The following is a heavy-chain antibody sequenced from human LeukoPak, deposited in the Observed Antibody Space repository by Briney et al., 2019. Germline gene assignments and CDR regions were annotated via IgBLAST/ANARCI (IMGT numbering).Heavy chain of an antibody. CDR2: ISGSGGST. CDR1: GFTFSSYG. Sequence: PGGSLRLSCAASGFTFSSYGMSWVRQAPGKGLEWVSAISGSGGSTYYADSVKGRFTISRDNAKNSLYLQMNSLRAEDTGVYYCARRVGTMFFDYWGQGTLVTVSS. CDR3: ARRVGTMFFDY. V-gene: IGHV3-23*01. D-gene: IGHD3-3*01. J-gene: IGHJ4*02.